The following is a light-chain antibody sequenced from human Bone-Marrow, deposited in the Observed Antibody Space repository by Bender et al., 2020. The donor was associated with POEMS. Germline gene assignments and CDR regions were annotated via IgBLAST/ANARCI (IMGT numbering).Light chain of an antibody. V-gene: IGLV2-23*01. CDR3: SSYAGSGTYV. J-gene: IGLJ1*01. CDR2: EGS. CDR1: SSDVGSYNL. Sequence: QSALTQPPSASGSPGQSITISCTGTSSDVGSYNLVSWYQQHPGKAPKLMIYEGSKRPSGVSNRFSGSKSGNTASLTISGLQAEDEADYYCSSYAGSGTYVFGTGTKVTVL.